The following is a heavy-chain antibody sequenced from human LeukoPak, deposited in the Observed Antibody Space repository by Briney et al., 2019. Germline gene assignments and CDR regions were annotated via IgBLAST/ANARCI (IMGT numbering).Heavy chain of an antibody. J-gene: IGHJ4*02. D-gene: IGHD3-22*01. Sequence: RSGGSLRLSCAASGFTFSSYSMNWVRQAPGKGLEWVSYISSSGTIYYADSVKGRFTISRDNAKNSLYLQMNSLRAEDTAVYYCASSYYDSSGYSDYWGQGTLVTVSS. V-gene: IGHV3-48*04. CDR2: ISSSGTI. CDR1: GFTFSSYS. CDR3: ASSYYDSSGYSDY.